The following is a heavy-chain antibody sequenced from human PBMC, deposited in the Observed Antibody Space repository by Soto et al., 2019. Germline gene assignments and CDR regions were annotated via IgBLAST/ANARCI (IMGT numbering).Heavy chain of an antibody. CDR1: GFSFSRYW. V-gene: IGHV3-7*03. CDR3: ARDEGYCTSASCYTSLDY. Sequence: GGSLRLSCAASGFSFSRYWMNWVRQAPGKGLEWVANIKQDESEKYYVDSVKGRFTISRDNVKNSLYLQMNSLRAEDTAVYYCARDEGYCTSASCYTSLDYWGRGALVTVSS. D-gene: IGHD2-2*02. CDR2: IKQDESEK. J-gene: IGHJ4*02.